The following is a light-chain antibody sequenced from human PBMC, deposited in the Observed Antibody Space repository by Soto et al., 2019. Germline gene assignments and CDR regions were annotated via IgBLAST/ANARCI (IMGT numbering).Light chain of an antibody. CDR2: RDS. V-gene: IGLV1-47*01. CDR3: AAWDASGRAWV. Sequence: QSVLSQPPSASETPGQRVTISCSGSTSNIGSRSVHWFQQFPGTAPKLLIYRDSQRPSGVPDRFSGSKSGTSASLAISGPRSDDEADYSGAAWDASGRAWVFGGGPRSPS. CDR1: TSNIGSRS. J-gene: IGLJ3*02.